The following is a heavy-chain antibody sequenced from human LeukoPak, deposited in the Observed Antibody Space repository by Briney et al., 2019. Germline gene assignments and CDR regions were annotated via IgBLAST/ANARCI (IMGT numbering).Heavy chain of an antibody. V-gene: IGHV3-7*01. CDR2: IKEDGIEK. J-gene: IGHJ6*03. CDR3: ARDKNYYYYMDV. Sequence: PGGSLRLSCAASGFTVSSNYMSWVRQAPGKGLEWVANIKEDGIEKYYVDSVKGRFTISRDNAKNSLYLQMDSLRAEDTADCARDKNYYYYMDVWGKGTTVTISS. CDR1: GFTVSSNY.